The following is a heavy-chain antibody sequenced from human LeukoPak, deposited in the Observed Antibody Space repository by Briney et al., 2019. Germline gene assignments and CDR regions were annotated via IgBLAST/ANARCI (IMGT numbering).Heavy chain of an antibody. CDR2: IYYSGST. CDR1: GGSISSYY. D-gene: IGHD3-10*01. CDR3: AREDGSGSYYRNWFDP. V-gene: IGHV4-59*12. J-gene: IGHJ5*02. Sequence: SETLSLTCTVSGGSISSYYWSWIRQPPGKGLEWIGYIYYSGSTNYNPSLKSRVTISVDTSKNQFSLKLSSVTAADTAVYYCAREDGSGSYYRNWFDPWGQGTLVTVSS.